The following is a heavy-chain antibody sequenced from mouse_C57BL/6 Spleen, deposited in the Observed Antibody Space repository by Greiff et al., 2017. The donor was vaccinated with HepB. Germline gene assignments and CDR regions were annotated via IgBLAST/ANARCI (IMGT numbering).Heavy chain of an antibody. J-gene: IGHJ2*01. CDR2: ISSGGDYI. CDR1: GFTFSSYA. Sequence: EVKLVESGEGLVKPGGSLKLSCAASGFTFSSYAMSWVRQTPEKRLEWVAYISSGGDYIYYAETLKGRFTISRDNARNTLYLQMSSLKSEDTAMYYCTRGETTAFDYWGQGTTLTVSS. D-gene: IGHD1-2*01. V-gene: IGHV5-9-1*02. CDR3: TRGETTAFDY.